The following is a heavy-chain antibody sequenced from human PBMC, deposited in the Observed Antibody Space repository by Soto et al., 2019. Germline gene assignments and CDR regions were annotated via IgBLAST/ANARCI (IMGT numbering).Heavy chain of an antibody. J-gene: IGHJ5*02. CDR1: GFTFSDYY. CDR2: ISSRTNYT. V-gene: IGHV3-11*06. Sequence: QVLLVESGGGLVQPGGSLRLSCAASGFTFSDYYMSWIRQAPGKGLEWVSYISSRTNYTNYADSVKGRFAISRDNAKNSLYLQMNSLRAEDTAMYYCARSVVSSTRFDPWGQGTLVTVSS. CDR3: ARSVVSSTRFDP. D-gene: IGHD6-13*01.